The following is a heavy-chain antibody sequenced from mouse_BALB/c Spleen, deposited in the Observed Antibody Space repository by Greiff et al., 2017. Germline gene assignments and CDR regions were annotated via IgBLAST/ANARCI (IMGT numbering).Heavy chain of an antibody. D-gene: IGHD2-4*01. Sequence: DVQLVESGGGLVKPGGSLKLSCAASGFTFSDYYMYWVRQTPEKRLEWVATISDGGSYTYYPDSVKGRFTISRDNAKNNLYLQMSSLKSEDTAMYYCASEGRLTWFAYWGQGTLVTVSA. CDR3: ASEGRLTWFAY. CDR2: ISDGGSYT. CDR1: GFTFSDYY. V-gene: IGHV5-4*02. J-gene: IGHJ3*01.